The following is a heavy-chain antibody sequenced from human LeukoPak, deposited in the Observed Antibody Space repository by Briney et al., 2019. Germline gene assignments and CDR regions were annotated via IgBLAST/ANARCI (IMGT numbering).Heavy chain of an antibody. CDR1: GLTFSSYG. Sequence: GRSLRLSCAASGLTFSSYGMHWVRQAPGKGLEWVAVIWYDGSNKYYADSVKGRFTISRDNSKNTLYLQMNSLRAEDTAVYYCARGSYYDSSGYYLWGQGTLVTVSS. V-gene: IGHV3-33*01. J-gene: IGHJ5*02. CDR3: ARGSYYDSSGYYL. D-gene: IGHD3-22*01. CDR2: IWYDGSNK.